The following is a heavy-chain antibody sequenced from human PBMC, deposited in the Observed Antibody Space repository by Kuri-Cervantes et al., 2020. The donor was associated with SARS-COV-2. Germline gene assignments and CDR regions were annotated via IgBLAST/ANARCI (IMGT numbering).Heavy chain of an antibody. D-gene: IGHD3-22*01. J-gene: IGHJ4*02. Sequence: GESLKISCAASRFTFGTYSMNWVRQAPGKGLEWVSYIDGRAKTIYYADSVRGRFTISRDNAKNSLYLQMNSLRAEDTAVYYCARDKPTYYYDSSGYYYEYYFDYWGQGTLVTVSS. CDR3: ARDKPTYYYDSSGYYYEYYFDY. V-gene: IGHV3-48*04. CDR1: RFTFGTYS. CDR2: IDGRAKTI.